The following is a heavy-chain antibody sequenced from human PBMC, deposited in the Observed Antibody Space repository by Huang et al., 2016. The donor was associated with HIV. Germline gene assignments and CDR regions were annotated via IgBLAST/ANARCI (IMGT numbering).Heavy chain of an antibody. J-gene: IGHJ6*03. CDR2: SNPLNGSA. V-gene: IGHV1-69*13. CDR3: AKVAAGQPFHFYYYMDA. CDR1: GGTFKKYA. D-gene: IGHD3-3*02. Sequence: QVNLVQSGDAVRKPGSSVKVSCKASGGTFKKYAISWVRQALGQGLEWMGASNPLNGSAEYAEKFQDRVTLTADGSTNTAYLELDRLTSEDTAVYYCAKVAAGQPFHFYYYMDAWGDGTTVIVSS.